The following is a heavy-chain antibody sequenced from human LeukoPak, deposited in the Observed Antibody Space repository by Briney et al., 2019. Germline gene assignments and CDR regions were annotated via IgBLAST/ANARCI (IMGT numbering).Heavy chain of an antibody. CDR1: GFTFSSYA. J-gene: IGHJ4*02. Sequence: GGSLRLSCAASGFTFSSYAMSWVRQAPGKGLEWGSAISGSGGSTYYADSVKGRFTISRDNSKNTLYLQMNSLRAEDTAVYYCAKVGARVVVPAAFFDYWGQGTLVTVSS. V-gene: IGHV3-23*01. CDR2: ISGSGGST. D-gene: IGHD2-2*01. CDR3: AKVGARVVVPAAFFDY.